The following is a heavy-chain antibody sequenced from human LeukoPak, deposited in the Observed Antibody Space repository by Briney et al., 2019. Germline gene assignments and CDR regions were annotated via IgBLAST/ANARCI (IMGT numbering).Heavy chain of an antibody. Sequence: ASVKVSCKASGGTFSSYAISWVRQAPGQGLEWMGGIIPIFGTANYAQKFQGRVTITADESTSTAYMELSSLRSEDTAVYYCARATGGQWLVRAWGQGTLVTVSS. CDR3: ARATGGQWLVRA. V-gene: IGHV1-69*13. J-gene: IGHJ4*02. CDR1: GGTFSSYA. CDR2: IIPIFGTA. D-gene: IGHD6-19*01.